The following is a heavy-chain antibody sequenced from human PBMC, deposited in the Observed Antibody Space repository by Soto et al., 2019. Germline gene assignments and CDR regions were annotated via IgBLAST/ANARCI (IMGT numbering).Heavy chain of an antibody. J-gene: IGHJ6*02. D-gene: IGHD2-15*01. Sequence: ASVKVSCKASGGTFSSYAISWVRQAPGQGLEWMGGIIPIFGTANYAQKFQGRVTITADESTSTAYMELSSLRSEDTAVYYCARAWSDIVVVVDAPNLDYYYYGMDVWGQGTTVTFSS. V-gene: IGHV1-69*13. CDR3: ARAWSDIVVVVDAPNLDYYYYGMDV. CDR2: IIPIFGTA. CDR1: GGTFSSYA.